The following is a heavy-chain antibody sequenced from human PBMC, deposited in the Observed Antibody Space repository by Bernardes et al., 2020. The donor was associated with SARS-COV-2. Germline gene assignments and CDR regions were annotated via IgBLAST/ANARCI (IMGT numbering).Heavy chain of an antibody. J-gene: IGHJ6*02. CDR3: ARTTYYYGMDV. CDR2: INHSGST. Sequence: SETLSLTCAVYGGSFSGYYWSWIRQPPGKGLEWIGEINHSGSTNYNPSLKSRVTISVDTSKNQFSLKLSSVTAADTAVYYCARTTYYYGMDVWGQGTTVTVSS. CDR1: GGSFSGYY. D-gene: IGHD4-4*01. V-gene: IGHV4-34*01.